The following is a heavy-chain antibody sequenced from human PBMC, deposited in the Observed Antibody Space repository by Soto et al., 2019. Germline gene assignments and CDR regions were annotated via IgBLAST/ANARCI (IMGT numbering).Heavy chain of an antibody. Sequence: PGGSLRLSCAASGFTVSSSYMSWVRQAPGKGLEWVSVIYSGGSTYYADSVKGRFTISRDNSKNTLYLQMNSLRAEDTAVYYCARGPAAAGTYYYYGMDVWGQGTTVTVSS. CDR2: IYSGGST. CDR3: ARGPAAAGTYYYYGMDV. CDR1: GFTVSSSY. J-gene: IGHJ6*02. V-gene: IGHV3-53*01. D-gene: IGHD6-13*01.